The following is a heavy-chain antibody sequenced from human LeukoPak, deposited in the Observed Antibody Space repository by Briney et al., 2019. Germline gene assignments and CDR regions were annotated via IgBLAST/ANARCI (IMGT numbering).Heavy chain of an antibody. D-gene: IGHD6-6*01. V-gene: IGHV4-59*11. CDR1: GGSISSHY. Sequence: ESSETLSLTCTVSGGSISSHYWSWIRQPPGKGLEWIGYIYYSGSTNYNPSLKSRVTMSVDTSKNQFSLKLSSVTAADTAVYYCARGSSLIAARPPAGFDYWGQGTLVTVSP. CDR2: IYYSGST. CDR3: ARGSSLIAARPPAGFDY. J-gene: IGHJ4*02.